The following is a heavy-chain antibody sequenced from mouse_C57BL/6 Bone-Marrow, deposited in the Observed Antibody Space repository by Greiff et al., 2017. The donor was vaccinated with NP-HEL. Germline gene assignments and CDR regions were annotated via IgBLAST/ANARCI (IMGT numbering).Heavy chain of an antibody. CDR3: ARGGEFAY. CDR2: INPYNGGT. J-gene: IGHJ3*01. Sequence: VQLKESGPVLVKPGASVKMSCKASGYTFTDYYMNWVKQSHGKSLEWIGVINPYNGGTSYNQKFKGKATLTVDKSSSTAYMELNSLTSEDSAVYYCARGGEFAYWGQGTLVTVSA. V-gene: IGHV1-19*01. CDR1: GYTFTDYY.